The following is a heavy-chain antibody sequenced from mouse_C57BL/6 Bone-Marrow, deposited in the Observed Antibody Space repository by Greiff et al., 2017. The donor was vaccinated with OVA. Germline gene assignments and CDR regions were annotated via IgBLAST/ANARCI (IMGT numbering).Heavy chain of an antibody. J-gene: IGHJ3*01. CDR2: FYPGSGSI. CDR1: GYTFTEYT. D-gene: IGHD1-1*01. V-gene: IGHV1-62-2*01. CDR3: ARHEEGRPLYYYGSSAWFAY. Sequence: VQVVESGAELVKPGASVKLSCKASGYTFTEYTIHWVKQRSGQGLEWIGWFYPGSGSIKYNEKFKDKATLTADKSSSTVYMELSRLTSEDSAVYFCARHEEGRPLYYYGSSAWFAYWGQGTLVTVSA.